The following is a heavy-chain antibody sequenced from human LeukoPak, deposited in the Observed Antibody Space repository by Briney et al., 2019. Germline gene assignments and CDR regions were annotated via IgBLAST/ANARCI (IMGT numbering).Heavy chain of an antibody. V-gene: IGHV3-23*01. CDR1: GFTFSKYG. CDR2: IGGSGGDT. J-gene: IGHJ4*02. CDR3: ARATGQRYELDY. D-gene: IGHD1-14*01. Sequence: GGSLRLSCAASGFTFSKYGMSWVRQAPGKGLEWVSAIGGSGGDTYYADSVKGRFTISRDNSENTLYLQMNSLRAEDTAVYYCARATGQRYELDYWGQGTLVTVSS.